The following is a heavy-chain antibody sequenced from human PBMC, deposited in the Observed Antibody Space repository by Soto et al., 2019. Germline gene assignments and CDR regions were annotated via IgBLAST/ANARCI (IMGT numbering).Heavy chain of an antibody. CDR1: GFTFSSYW. CDR3: ARESAEMATSLKYYYYYGMDV. D-gene: IGHD5-12*01. J-gene: IGHJ6*02. V-gene: IGHV3-7*05. Sequence: GGSLRLSCAASGFTFSSYWMSGVRQAPGKGLEWVANIKQDGSEKYYVDSVKGRFTISRDNAKNSLYLQMNSLRAEDTAVYYCARESAEMATSLKYYYYYGMDVWGQGTTVTVSS. CDR2: IKQDGSEK.